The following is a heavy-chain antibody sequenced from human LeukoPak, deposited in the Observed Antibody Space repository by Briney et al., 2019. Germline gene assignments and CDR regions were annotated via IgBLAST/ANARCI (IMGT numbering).Heavy chain of an antibody. D-gene: IGHD6-19*01. J-gene: IGHJ3*02. CDR1: GFAFDDYA. Sequence: GGSLRLSCAASGFAFDDYAMHWVRQAPGKGLEWVSGISWNSGGIGYADSVKGRFTISRDNAKNTLYLQMNSLRAEDTAVYYCARHSLSGWYDAFDIWGQGTMVTVSS. V-gene: IGHV3-9*01. CDR2: ISWNSGGI. CDR3: ARHSLSGWYDAFDI.